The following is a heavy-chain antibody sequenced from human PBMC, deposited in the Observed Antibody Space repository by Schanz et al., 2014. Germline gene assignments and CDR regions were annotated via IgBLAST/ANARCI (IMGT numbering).Heavy chain of an antibody. CDR1: GFTFTNYA. V-gene: IGHV3-23*01. CDR2: INTGVNT. J-gene: IGHJ4*02. D-gene: IGHD2-8*02. CDR3: AKSLESCPGGRCSRGYFDY. Sequence: DVQLLESGGGLVQPGGSLRLSCAASGFTFTNYAMSWVRQAPGKGLEWVSAINTGVNTYYADSVRGRFTMSRDNSKNTLYLQMNSLRAEDTAVYYCAKSLESCPGGRCSRGYFDYWGQGTLVTVSS.